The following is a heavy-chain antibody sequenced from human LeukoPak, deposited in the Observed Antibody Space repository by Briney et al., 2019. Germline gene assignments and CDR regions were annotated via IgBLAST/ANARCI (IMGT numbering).Heavy chain of an antibody. CDR1: GFTFDVYG. D-gene: IGHD6-13*01. Sequence: GGSLRLSCAASGFTFDVYGMSWVRQAPGKGLEWVSGLNWDGGSTGYADSVKGRFIISRDNAKNCLYLQMNSLRAEDTALYYCAKSASSWPLYYFDYWGQGTLVTVSS. V-gene: IGHV3-20*04. J-gene: IGHJ4*02. CDR3: AKSASSWPLYYFDY. CDR2: LNWDGGST.